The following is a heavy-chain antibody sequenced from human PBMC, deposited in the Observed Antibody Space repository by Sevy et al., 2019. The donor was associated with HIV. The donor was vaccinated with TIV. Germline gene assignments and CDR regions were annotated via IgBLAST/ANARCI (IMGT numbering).Heavy chain of an antibody. Sequence: GGSLRLSCAASGFTFSSYGMHWVRQAPGKGLEWVAVISYDGTQKYYGDSVKGRFTISRDNSKNTLYLQMNSLRAEDTAVYYCAEVIHDHVWGKYPFDYWGPGTLVPVSS. J-gene: IGHJ4*02. V-gene: IGHV3-30*18. CDR3: AEVIHDHVWGKYPFDY. CDR2: ISYDGTQK. CDR1: GFTFSSYG. D-gene: IGHD3-16*01.